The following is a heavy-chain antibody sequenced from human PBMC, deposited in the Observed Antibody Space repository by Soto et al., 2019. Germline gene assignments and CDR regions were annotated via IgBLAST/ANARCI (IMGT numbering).Heavy chain of an antibody. Sequence: PGGSLRLSCAASGFSFSSYGMHWVRQAPGKGLEWVAVIWFDGSNKYYADSVKGRFTISRDNSQNTLYLQMISLRAEDTALYYCARDGVSGRHYYMDVWGKGTTVTVSS. CDR3: ARDGVSGRHYYMDV. J-gene: IGHJ6*03. V-gene: IGHV3-33*01. CDR1: GFSFSSYG. CDR2: IWFDGSNK.